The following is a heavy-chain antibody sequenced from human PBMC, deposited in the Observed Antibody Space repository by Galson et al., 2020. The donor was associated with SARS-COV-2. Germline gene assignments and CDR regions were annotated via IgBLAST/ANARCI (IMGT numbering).Heavy chain of an antibody. CDR1: GGSISSHY. Sequence: SETLFLTCTVSGGSISSHYWSWIRQPPGKGLEWIGYIYYSGSTNYNPSLKSRVTISVDTSKNQFSLKLSSVTAADTAVYYCARGRGDDYNPGYWGQGTLVTVSS. J-gene: IGHJ4*02. D-gene: IGHD4-4*01. CDR3: ARGRGDDYNPGY. V-gene: IGHV4-59*11. CDR2: IYYSGST.